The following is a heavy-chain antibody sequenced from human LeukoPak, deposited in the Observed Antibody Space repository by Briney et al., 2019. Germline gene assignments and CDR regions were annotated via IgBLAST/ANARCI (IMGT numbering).Heavy chain of an antibody. CDR3: ARVRGKRGYSYGYKDY. V-gene: IGHV1-2*02. Sequence: GASVKVSCKASGYTFTGYYMHWMRQAPGQGLEWMGWINPNSGGTNYAQKFQGRVTMTRDTSIGTAYMELSRLRSDDTAVYYCARVRGKRGYSYGYKDYWGQGTLVTVSS. J-gene: IGHJ4*02. CDR1: GYTFTGYY. D-gene: IGHD5-18*01. CDR2: INPNSGGT.